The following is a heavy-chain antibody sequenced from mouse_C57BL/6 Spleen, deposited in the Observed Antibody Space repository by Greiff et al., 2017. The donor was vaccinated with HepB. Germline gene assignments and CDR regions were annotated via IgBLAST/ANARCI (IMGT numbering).Heavy chain of an antibody. CDR3: VRGDYYYGSSYWYFDV. V-gene: IGHV1-26*01. CDR1: GYTFTDYY. J-gene: IGHJ1*03. CDR2: INPNNGGT. Sequence: VQLQQSGPELVKPGASVKISCKASGYTFTDYYMNWVKQSHGKSLEWIGDINPNNGGTSYNQKFKGKATLTVDKSSSTAYMELRSLTSEDSAVYYCVRGDYYYGSSYWYFDVWGTGTTVTVSS. D-gene: IGHD1-1*01.